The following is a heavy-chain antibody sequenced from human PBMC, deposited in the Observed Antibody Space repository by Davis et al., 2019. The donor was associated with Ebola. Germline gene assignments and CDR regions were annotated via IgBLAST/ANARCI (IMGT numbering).Heavy chain of an antibody. Sequence: ASVKVSCKASGYTFTGYYMHWVRQAPGQGLEWMGWINPNSGGTNYAQKFQGRVTMTRDTSISTAYIELSRLRSDDTAVYYCPRIVVRTKGFDYWSQGTLVTVSS. V-gene: IGHV1-2*02. D-gene: IGHD3-22*01. CDR1: GYTFTGYY. CDR2: INPNSGGT. J-gene: IGHJ4*02. CDR3: PRIVVRTKGFDY.